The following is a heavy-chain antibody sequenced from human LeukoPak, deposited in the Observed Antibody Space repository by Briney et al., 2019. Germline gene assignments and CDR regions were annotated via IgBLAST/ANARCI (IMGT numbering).Heavy chain of an antibody. J-gene: IGHJ4*02. V-gene: IGHV4-34*01. CDR2: INHSGST. D-gene: IGHD3-16*02. Sequence: PSETLSLTCAVYGGSFSGYYWSWIRQPPGKGLEWIGEINHSGSTNYNPSLKSRVTISVDTSKNQFSLKLSSVTAADTAVYYCARVKSPSYDYVWGSYRPYFDYWGQGTLVTVSS. CDR1: GGSFSGYY. CDR3: ARVKSPSYDYVWGSYRPYFDY.